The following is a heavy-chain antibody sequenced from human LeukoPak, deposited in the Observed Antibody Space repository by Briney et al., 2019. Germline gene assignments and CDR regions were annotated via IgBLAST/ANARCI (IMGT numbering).Heavy chain of an antibody. D-gene: IGHD6-19*01. J-gene: IGHJ4*02. CDR3: AKDLSSGWYPYYFDF. V-gene: IGHV3-21*04. CDR2: IDSSSNL. CDR1: GFTFSSYA. Sequence: GGSLRLSCAASGFTFSSYAMNWVRQAPGKGLEWVSSIDSSSNLYYADSVRGRFTISRDNAKNSLYLQMSSLRAEDTAVYYCAKDLSSGWYPYYFDFWGRGTLVTVSS.